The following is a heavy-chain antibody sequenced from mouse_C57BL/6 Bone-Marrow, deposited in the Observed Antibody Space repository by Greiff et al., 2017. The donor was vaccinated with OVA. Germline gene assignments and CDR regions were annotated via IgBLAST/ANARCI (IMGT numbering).Heavy chain of an antibody. J-gene: IGHJ2*01. D-gene: IGHD1-1*01. V-gene: IGHV7-3*01. CDR2: IRHKANGYTT. CDR1: GFTFTDYY. CDR3: ARYKVTTGVADYFDY. Sequence: EVKRVESGGGLVQPGGSLSLSCAASGFTFTDYYMSWVRQPPGKALEWLGFIRHKANGYTTEYSVSVKGRFTISRDNSQSILYLQMNARGAEDRATEYCARYKVTTGVADYFDYWGQGTTLTVSS.